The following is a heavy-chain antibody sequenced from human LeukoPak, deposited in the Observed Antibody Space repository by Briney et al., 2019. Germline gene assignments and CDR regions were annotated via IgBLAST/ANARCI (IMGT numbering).Heavy chain of an antibody. Sequence: GGSLRLSCAASGFTFSSYAMSWVRQAPGKGLEWVSAISGSGGSTYYADSVKGRFTISRDNSKNTLYLQMNSLRAEDTAVYYCATRGLSSGYSYYFDFWGQGTLVTVSS. V-gene: IGHV3-23*01. J-gene: IGHJ4*02. CDR1: GFTFSSYA. CDR3: ATRGLSSGYSYYFDF. CDR2: ISGSGGST. D-gene: IGHD3-22*01.